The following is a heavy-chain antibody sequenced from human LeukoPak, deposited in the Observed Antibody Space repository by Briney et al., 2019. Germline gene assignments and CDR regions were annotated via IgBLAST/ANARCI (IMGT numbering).Heavy chain of an antibody. J-gene: IGHJ4*02. D-gene: IGHD3-22*01. CDR3: ARALTAGYDSSGYPLLY. CDR1: GYTFTGYY. Sequence: ASVKVSCKASGYTFTGYYMHWVRQAPGQGLEWMGWINPNSGGPIYAQKFQGRVTMTRDTSISTAYMELSRLRSDDTAMYYCARALTAGYDSSGYPLLYWGQGTLVTVSS. V-gene: IGHV1-2*02. CDR2: INPNSGGP.